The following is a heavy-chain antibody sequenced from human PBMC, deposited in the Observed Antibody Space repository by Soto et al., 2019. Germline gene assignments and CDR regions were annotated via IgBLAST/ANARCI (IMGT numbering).Heavy chain of an antibody. J-gene: IGHJ5*02. Sequence: QVQLVQSGAEVKKPGASVKVSCKASGYTFTSYGISWVRQAPGQGLEWMGWISAYNGNTNYAQKLQGRVTMTTDTATSTAYKELRSLRPDDTAVYYCARDRVCSSTSSYEAWFDPWGQGTLVTVSS. V-gene: IGHV1-18*01. CDR1: GYTFTSYG. D-gene: IGHD2-2*01. CDR2: ISAYNGNT. CDR3: ARDRVCSSTSSYEAWFDP.